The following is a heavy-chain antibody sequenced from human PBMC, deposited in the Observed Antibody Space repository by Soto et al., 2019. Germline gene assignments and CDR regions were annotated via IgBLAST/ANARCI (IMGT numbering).Heavy chain of an antibody. V-gene: IGHV1-69*01. CDR2: IIPIFGTA. D-gene: IGHD2-15*01. J-gene: IGHJ5*02. Sequence: QVQLVQSGAEVKKPGSSVKVSCKASGGTFSSYAISWVRQAPGQGLEWMGGIIPIFGTANYAQKFQGRVTITADESTSTAYMELSSLRSEDTAVYYCARDGPLGYCSGGSCYSGWFAPWGQGTLVTVSS. CDR1: GGTFSSYA. CDR3: ARDGPLGYCSGGSCYSGWFAP.